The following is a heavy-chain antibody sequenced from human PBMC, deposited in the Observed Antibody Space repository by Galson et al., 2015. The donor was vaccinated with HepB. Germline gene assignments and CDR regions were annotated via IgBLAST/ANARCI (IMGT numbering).Heavy chain of an antibody. CDR3: AKLLVGASEIAFDI. D-gene: IGHD1-26*01. J-gene: IGHJ3*02. CDR1: GYTLTSYG. CDR2: ISAYNGNT. Sequence: SVKVSCKASGYTLTSYGISWVRQAPGQGLEWMGWISAYNGNTNYAQKLQGRVTMTTDTSTSTAYMELRSLRSDDTAVYYCAKLLVGASEIAFDIWGQGTMVTVSS. V-gene: IGHV1-18*04.